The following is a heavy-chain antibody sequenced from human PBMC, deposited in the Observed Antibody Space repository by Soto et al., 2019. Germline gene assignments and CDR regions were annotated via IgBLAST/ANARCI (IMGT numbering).Heavy chain of an antibody. Sequence: QVQLVQSGAEVKKPGSSVMVSCKASGGTFSSYTISWVRQAPGQGLEWMGRIIPILGIANYAQKLQGRVTLTTDKSTNTAYRVLSRLRSEETAVYYCASLVTTMVGGVVTHYSFDMWGQVTMVIVSS. CDR2: IIPILGIA. V-gene: IGHV1-69*02. D-gene: IGHD3-10*01. CDR1: GGTFSSYT. J-gene: IGHJ3*02. CDR3: ASLVTTMVGGVVTHYSFDM.